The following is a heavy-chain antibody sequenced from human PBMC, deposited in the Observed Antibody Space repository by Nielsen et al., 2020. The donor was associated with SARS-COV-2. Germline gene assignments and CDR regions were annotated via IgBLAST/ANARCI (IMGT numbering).Heavy chain of an antibody. V-gene: IGHV3-43*01. CDR2: ISWDGGST. CDR3: AKDHDFWSGLSV. CDR1: GFTFDDYT. J-gene: IGHJ4*02. D-gene: IGHD3-3*01. Sequence: GGSLRLSCAASGFTFDDYTMHWVRQAPGKGLEWVSLISWDGGSTYYADSVKGRFTISRDNSKNSLYLQMNSLRTEDTALYYCAKDHDFWSGLSVWGQGTLVTVSS.